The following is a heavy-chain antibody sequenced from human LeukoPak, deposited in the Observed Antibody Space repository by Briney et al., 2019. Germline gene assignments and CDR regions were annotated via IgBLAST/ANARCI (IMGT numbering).Heavy chain of an antibody. CDR2: IVVGSGNT. D-gene: IGHD3-3*01. CDR1: GFTFTSSA. Sequence: SVKVSCRASGFTFTSSAVQWVRQARGQRLEWIGWIVVGSGNTNYAQKFQERVTITRDMSTSTAYMELSSLRSEDTAVYYCAADGEGGDFWSGYDLAWALWGQGTLVTVSS. CDR3: AADGEGGDFWSGYDLAWAL. J-gene: IGHJ4*02. V-gene: IGHV1-58*01.